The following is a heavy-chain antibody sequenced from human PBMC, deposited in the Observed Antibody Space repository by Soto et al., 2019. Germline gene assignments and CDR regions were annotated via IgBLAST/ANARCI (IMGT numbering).Heavy chain of an antibody. CDR3: ARGVTPYYFDY. CDR1: GYTFPSYG. D-gene: IGHD4-4*01. J-gene: IGHJ4*02. CDR2: ISAYNGNK. Sequence: QVQLVQSGAEVKKPGASVKVSCQASGYTFPSYGISWGRQAPGQGLEWMGWISAYNGNKKYAQKLQGRVTMTTDTSTSTAYMELRSLRSDATAVYYCARGVTPYYFDYWGQGTLVTVSS. V-gene: IGHV1-18*01.